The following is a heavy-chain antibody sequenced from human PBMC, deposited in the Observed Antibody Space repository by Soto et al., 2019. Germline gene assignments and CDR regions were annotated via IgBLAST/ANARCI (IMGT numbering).Heavy chain of an antibody. CDR1: GGSITSSSYY. CDR2: IYYSGST. CDR3: ARLGGYYQAFDN. D-gene: IGHD3-3*01. J-gene: IGHJ4*02. V-gene: IGHV4-39*01. Sequence: SETLSLTCTVSGGSITSSSYYWGWIRQPPGKGLEWIGSIYYSGSTYYNPSLKSRVTISVDTSKNQFSLKLDSVTAADTAVYYCARLGGYYQAFDNWGQGTLVTVSS.